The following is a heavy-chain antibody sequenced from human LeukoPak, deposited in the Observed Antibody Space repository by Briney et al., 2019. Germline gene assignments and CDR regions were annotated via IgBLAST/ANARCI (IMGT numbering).Heavy chain of an antibody. D-gene: IGHD6-13*01. Sequence: SETLSLTCAVSGYSISSGYYWGWIRQPPGKGLEWIGRIYHSGSTYYNPSLKSRVTISVDTSKNQFSLKLSSVTAADTAVYYCASKTRTGYSNWGQGTLVTVSS. CDR1: GYSISSGYY. J-gene: IGHJ4*02. CDR3: ASKTRTGYSN. CDR2: IYHSGST. V-gene: IGHV4-38-2*01.